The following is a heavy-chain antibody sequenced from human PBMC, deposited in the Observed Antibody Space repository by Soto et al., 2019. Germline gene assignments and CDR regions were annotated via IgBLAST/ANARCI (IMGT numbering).Heavy chain of an antibody. J-gene: IGHJ4*02. Sequence: EVQLLESGGGLAQPGGSLRLSCAASGFTFSNYAMSWVRQAPGKGLERVSRISGSGGGTYYADSVKGRFTISRDNSKNTLYLDMNSLTAEDTAVYYCVKESSGGGVGHFDYWGQGALVTVPS. D-gene: IGHD3-16*01. CDR1: GFTFSNYA. CDR2: ISGSGGGT. CDR3: VKESSGGGVGHFDY. V-gene: IGHV3-23*01.